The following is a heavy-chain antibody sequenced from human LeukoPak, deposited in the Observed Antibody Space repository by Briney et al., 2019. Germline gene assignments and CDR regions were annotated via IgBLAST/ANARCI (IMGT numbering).Heavy chain of an antibody. V-gene: IGHV4-61*10. J-gene: IGHJ5*02. D-gene: IGHD3-22*01. Sequence: SETLSLTCIVSGDSISSGSYYWTWIRQPAGKGLEWIGRIYVSGTTNYNPSLKSRVTISVDTSKNQFSLKLSSVTAADTAVYYCARLGDDYYDSSGYPGPLFDPWGQGTLVTVSS. CDR3: ARLGDDYYDSSGYPGPLFDP. CDR2: IYVSGTT. CDR1: GDSISSGSYY.